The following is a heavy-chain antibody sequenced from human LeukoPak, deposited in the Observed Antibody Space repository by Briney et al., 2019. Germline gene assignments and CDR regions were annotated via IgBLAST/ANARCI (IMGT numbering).Heavy chain of an antibody. Sequence: PGGSLRLSCAASGFTFSSYAMSWVRQAPGKGLEWVSAISGSGGSTYYADSVKGRFTISRDNSKNTLYLQMNSLRAEVTAVYYCAKDLEGSGWYQGYFDYWGQGTLVTVSS. CDR1: GFTFSSYA. D-gene: IGHD6-19*01. J-gene: IGHJ4*02. CDR3: AKDLEGSGWYQGYFDY. CDR2: ISGSGGST. V-gene: IGHV3-23*01.